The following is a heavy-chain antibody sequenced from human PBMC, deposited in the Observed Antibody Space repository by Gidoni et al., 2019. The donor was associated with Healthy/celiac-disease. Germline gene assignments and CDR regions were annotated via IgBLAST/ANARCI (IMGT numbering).Heavy chain of an antibody. V-gene: IGHV4-31*02. J-gene: IGHJ3*02. Sequence: WIRQHPGKGLEWIGYIYYSGSTYYNPSLKSRVTISVDTSKNQCSLKLSSVTAADTAVYYCASVKPLFDSSGYDYMYGAFDIWGQGTMVTVSS. CDR3: ASVKPLFDSSGYDYMYGAFDI. CDR2: IYYSGST. D-gene: IGHD3-22*01.